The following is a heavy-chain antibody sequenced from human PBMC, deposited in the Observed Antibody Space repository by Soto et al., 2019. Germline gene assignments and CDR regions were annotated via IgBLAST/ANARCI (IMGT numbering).Heavy chain of an antibody. CDR2: IIVDSGNT. Sequence: AASVKVSCKASGFTFADSAVQWVRQARGQSLEWIGRIIVDSGNTKSAEKFTERVSMSWDMSTSTAFMELRSLSSDDTAVYYCATDNNTSPFDYWGLGTLVTVSS. D-gene: IGHD1-26*01. CDR3: ATDNNTSPFDY. CDR1: GFTFADSA. J-gene: IGHJ4*02. V-gene: IGHV1-58*01.